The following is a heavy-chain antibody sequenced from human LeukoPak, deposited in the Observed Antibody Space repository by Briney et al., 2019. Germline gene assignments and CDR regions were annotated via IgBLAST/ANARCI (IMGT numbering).Heavy chain of an antibody. V-gene: IGHV4-31*03. CDR3: ARDDLDAFDI. D-gene: IGHD3-3*01. CDR2: IYCSGST. CDR1: GVSISSGGYY. Sequence: SETLSLTCTVSGVSISSGGYYWSWIRQHPGKGLEWIGYIYCSGSTYYNPSLKSRVTISVDTSKNQFSLKLSSVTAADTAVYYCARDDLDAFDIWGQGTMVTVSS. J-gene: IGHJ3*02.